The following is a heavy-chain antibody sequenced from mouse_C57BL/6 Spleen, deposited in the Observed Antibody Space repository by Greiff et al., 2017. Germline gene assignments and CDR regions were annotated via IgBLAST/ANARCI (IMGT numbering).Heavy chain of an antibody. J-gene: IGHJ2*02. Sequence: VQLQQSGPELVQPGASVKISCKASGYAFSSSWMNWVKQRPGKGLEWIGRIYPGDGDTNYKGKVKGQVTLTADKSSSTAYMPLSRLTSENAAVYFCAKSYSNFDYWGQGTSLTVSS. D-gene: IGHD2-5*01. V-gene: IGHV1-82*01. CDR3: AKSYSNFDY. CDR2: IYPGDGDT. CDR1: GYAFSSSW.